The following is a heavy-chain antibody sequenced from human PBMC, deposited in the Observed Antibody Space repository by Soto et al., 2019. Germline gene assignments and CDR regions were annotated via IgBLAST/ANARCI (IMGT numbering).Heavy chain of an antibody. J-gene: IGHJ6*02. V-gene: IGHV1-18*04. CDR1: GYTFTSYG. D-gene: IGHD3-3*01. Sequence: SVKVSYKASGYTFTSYGISWVRQAPGQGLEWMGWISAYNGNTNYAQKLQGRVTMTTDTSTSTAYMEMRSLRSDDTAVYYCARDGEVDLYYYGMDVWGQGTTVTVSS. CDR3: ARDGEVDLYYYGMDV. CDR2: ISAYNGNT.